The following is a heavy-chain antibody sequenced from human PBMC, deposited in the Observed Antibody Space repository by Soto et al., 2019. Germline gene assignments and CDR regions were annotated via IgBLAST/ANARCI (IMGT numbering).Heavy chain of an antibody. Sequence: QVQLVQSGAEVRKPGASVKVSCKVSGYTLTELAIHWVRQAPGKGLVWMGVFDPEDGEAVYAQNFQGRVTMSEDTSTDTAYMELSSLRSEDTAVYYCATGNLFGVITVHYLDYWGQGTLVTVSS. CDR1: GYTLTELA. V-gene: IGHV1-24*01. CDR2: FDPEDGEA. CDR3: ATGNLFGVITVHYLDY. D-gene: IGHD3-3*01. J-gene: IGHJ4*02.